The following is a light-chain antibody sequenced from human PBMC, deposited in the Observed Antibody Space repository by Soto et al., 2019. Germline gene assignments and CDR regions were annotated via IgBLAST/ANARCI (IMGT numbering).Light chain of an antibody. CDR3: QQYGSSGT. J-gene: IGKJ1*01. CDR1: QSVSNNY. V-gene: IGKV3-20*01. CDR2: GAS. Sequence: EIVLTQSPGTLSLSPGERATLSCRSSQSVSNNYLARYQQKPGQAPRLLIYGASNRPTGIPDRFSGSGSGADFTLTISRLEPEDFAVYYCQQYGSSGTFGQGTKVDIK.